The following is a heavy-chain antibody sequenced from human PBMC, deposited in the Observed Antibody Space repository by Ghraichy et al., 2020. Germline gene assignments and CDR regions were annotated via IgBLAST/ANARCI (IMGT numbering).Heavy chain of an antibody. V-gene: IGHV4-4*02. Sequence: SETLSLTCAVSGGSISNSNWWSWVRQPPGKGLEWIGKIYETGSPNYIPSLKSRVTISIDKSKNQFSLDLTSVTAADTAVYFCARGLGDYYYYGMDVWGQGKTVTVCS. CDR2: IYETGSP. J-gene: IGHJ6*02. D-gene: IGHD2-21*01. CDR1: GGSISNSNW. CDR3: ARGLGDYYYYGMDV.